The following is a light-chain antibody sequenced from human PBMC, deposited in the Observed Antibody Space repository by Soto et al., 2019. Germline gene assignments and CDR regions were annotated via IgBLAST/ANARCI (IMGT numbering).Light chain of an antibody. CDR2: DAS. V-gene: IGKV1-5*01. J-gene: IGKJ1*01. CDR1: QNINSW. CDR3: QHYNGYLLT. Sequence: IQMTQSPSALYASIGDIIIITCRASQNINSWLAWYQQKPGKAPKFLIYDASSLESGVPSRFSGSGSGTEFTLTISSLQPDDFATYYCQHYNGYLLTFGQGTKVDIK.